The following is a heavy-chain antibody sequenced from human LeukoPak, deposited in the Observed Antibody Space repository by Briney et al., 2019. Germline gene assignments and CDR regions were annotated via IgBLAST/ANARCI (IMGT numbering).Heavy chain of an antibody. D-gene: IGHD2-15*01. J-gene: IGHJ4*02. Sequence: GGSLRLSCAASGFTFSSYAMSWVRQAPGKGLEWVSAISGSGGSTYYADSVKGRFTISRDNSKNTLYLQVNSLRAEDTAVYYCAKDRGYCSGGSCYFDFWGQGTLVTVSS. CDR3: AKDRGYCSGGSCYFDF. V-gene: IGHV3-23*01. CDR1: GFTFSSYA. CDR2: ISGSGGST.